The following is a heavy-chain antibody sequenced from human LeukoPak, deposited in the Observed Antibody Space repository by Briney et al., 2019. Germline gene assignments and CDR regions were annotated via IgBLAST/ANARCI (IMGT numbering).Heavy chain of an antibody. V-gene: IGHV3-23*01. CDR3: ARVNFIEGGDYY. CDR1: GFTFSTYA. CDR2: INAGGSYT. J-gene: IGHJ4*02. D-gene: IGHD2-21*02. Sequence: PGGSLSLSCAVSGFTFSTYAMSWVRQAPGKGLEWVSSINAGGSYTYYADSVKGRFTISRDNAKNTLYLQMNSLRAEDTAVYYCARVNFIEGGDYYWGQGTQVTVSS.